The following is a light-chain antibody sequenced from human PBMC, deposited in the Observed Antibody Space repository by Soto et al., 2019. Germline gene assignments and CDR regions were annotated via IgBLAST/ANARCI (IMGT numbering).Light chain of an antibody. CDR3: SSYTTSRSYV. CDR2: EVS. V-gene: IGLV2-14*01. CDR1: SSDVGAYNY. Sequence: QPVLTQPASVSGSPGQSITISCTGTSSDVGAYNYVSWYQQHPGKAPQLMISEVSNRPSGVSNRFSGSKSANTASLTISGLQAEDEADYYCSSYTTSRSYVFGTGTKLTVL. J-gene: IGLJ1*01.